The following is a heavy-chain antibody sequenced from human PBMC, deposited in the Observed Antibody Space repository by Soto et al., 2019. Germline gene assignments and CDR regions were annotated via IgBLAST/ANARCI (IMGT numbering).Heavy chain of an antibody. Sequence: ASVKVSCKASGGTFSSYTISWVRQAPGQGLEWMGRIIPILGIANYAQKFQGRVTITADKSTSTAYMELSSLRSEDTAVYYCAREISRGPAVAGIYYYYGMDVWGQGTTVTVSS. CDR3: AREISRGPAVAGIYYYYGMDV. J-gene: IGHJ6*02. D-gene: IGHD6-19*01. V-gene: IGHV1-69*04. CDR1: GGTFSSYT. CDR2: IIPILGIA.